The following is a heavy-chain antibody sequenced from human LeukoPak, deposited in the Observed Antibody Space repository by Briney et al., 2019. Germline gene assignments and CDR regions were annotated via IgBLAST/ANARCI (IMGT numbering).Heavy chain of an antibody. CDR2: IGGGGDT. Sequence: PGDSLRLSCAASGFTFSTYPMNWVRQAPGKGLEWVSTIGGGGDTYYADSVKGRFTISRDNSKNTLYLQMNSLRAEDTAIYYCAKYLSVGSSRWFDPWGQGTLVTVSS. CDR3: AKYLSVGSSRWFDP. J-gene: IGHJ5*02. CDR1: GFTFSTYP. D-gene: IGHD2-15*01. V-gene: IGHV3-23*01.